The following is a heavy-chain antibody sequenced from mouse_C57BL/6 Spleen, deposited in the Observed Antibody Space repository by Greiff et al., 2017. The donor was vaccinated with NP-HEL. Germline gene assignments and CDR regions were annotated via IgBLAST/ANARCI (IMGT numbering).Heavy chain of an antibody. CDR3: ARPDGNYPEYYTMDY. Sequence: EVQVVESGGDLVKPGGSLKLSCAASGFTFSSYGMSWVRQTPDKRLEWVATISSGGSYTYYPDSVKGRFTISRDNAKNTLYLQMSSLKSEDTAMYYCARPDGNYPEYYTMDYWGQGTSVTVSS. J-gene: IGHJ4*01. CDR2: ISSGGSYT. D-gene: IGHD2-1*01. V-gene: IGHV5-6*01. CDR1: GFTFSSYG.